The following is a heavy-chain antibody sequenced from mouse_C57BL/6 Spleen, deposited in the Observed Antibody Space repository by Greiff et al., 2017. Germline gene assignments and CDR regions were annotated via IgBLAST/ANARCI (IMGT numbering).Heavy chain of an antibody. D-gene: IGHD4-1*01. J-gene: IGHJ2*01. V-gene: IGHV3-6*01. CDR3: ARNWDDFDY. CDR1: GYSITSGYY. CDR2: ISYDGSN. Sequence: LVESGPGLVKPSQSLSLTCSVTGYSITSGYYWNWIRQFPGNKLEWMGYISYDGSNNYNPSLKNRISITRDTSKNQFFLKLNSVTTEDTATYYCARNWDDFDYWGQGTTLTVSS.